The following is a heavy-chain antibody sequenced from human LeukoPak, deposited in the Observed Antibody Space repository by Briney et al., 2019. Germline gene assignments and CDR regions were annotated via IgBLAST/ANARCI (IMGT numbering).Heavy chain of an antibody. Sequence: PSETLCLTCAVSGGSISSYYWYWVRQPPGKGLECMGHIYYSDRPNYYTSLKSRVTISRDPTKQQYALKLPSVAAADTAVYYCGTNAGGHREAPFDYLDRGGLATVS. CDR1: GGSISSYY. CDR2: IYYSDRP. V-gene: IGHV4-59*01. J-gene: IGHJ4*02. D-gene: IGHD5-18*01. CDR3: GTNAGGHREAPFDY.